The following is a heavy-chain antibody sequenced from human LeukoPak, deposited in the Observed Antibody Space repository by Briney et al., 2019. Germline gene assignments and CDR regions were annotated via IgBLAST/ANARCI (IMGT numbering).Heavy chain of an antibody. D-gene: IGHD5-24*01. CDR2: ISSSGSTI. CDR3: ARMATIIDYFDY. CDR1: GFTFSSYE. V-gene: IGHV3-48*03. Sequence: PGGSLRLSCAASGFTFSSYEMNWVRQAPGKGLEWVSYISSSGSTIYYADSVKGRFTISRDNAKNSLYLQMNSLRAEDTAVYYCARMATIIDYFDYWGQGTLVTVSS. J-gene: IGHJ4*02.